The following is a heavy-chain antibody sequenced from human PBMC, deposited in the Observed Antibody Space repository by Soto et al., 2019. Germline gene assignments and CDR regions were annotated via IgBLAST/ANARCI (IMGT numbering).Heavy chain of an antibody. V-gene: IGHV3-15*07. CDR1: DFTFGTAW. CDR2: LKSVSDGGTT. D-gene: IGHD2-21*01. Sequence: EVQLVESGGGLVKPGGSLRLSCAASDFTFGTAWMNWVRQAPGKGLEWVGRLKSVSDGGTTDYAAPVKDRFTISRDDSKNTLSLQMNSLQTEDTAVYYCATDPYCDTVSCRYFDLWGRGTLVTVAS. CDR3: ATDPYCDTVSCRYFDL. J-gene: IGHJ2*01.